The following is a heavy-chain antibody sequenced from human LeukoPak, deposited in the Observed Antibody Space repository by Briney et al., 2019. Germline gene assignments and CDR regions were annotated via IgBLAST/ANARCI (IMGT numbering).Heavy chain of an antibody. Sequence: SVKLSCKASGGTFSSYAISWVRQAPGQGLEWMGRIIPIFGTANYAQKFQGRVTITTDESTSTVYMELSSLRSGDTAVYYCASLVLRSYYYYMDVWGKGTTVTVSS. J-gene: IGHJ6*03. CDR3: ASLVLRSYYYYMDV. CDR1: GGTFSSYA. V-gene: IGHV1-69*05. CDR2: IIPIFGTA. D-gene: IGHD1-14*01.